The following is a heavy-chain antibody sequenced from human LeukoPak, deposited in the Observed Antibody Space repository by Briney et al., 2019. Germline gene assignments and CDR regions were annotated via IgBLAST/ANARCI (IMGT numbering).Heavy chain of an antibody. V-gene: IGHV1-3*01. Sequence: ASVKVSCKASGYTFTSYAMHWVRQAPGQRLEWMGWINAGNGNTKYSQKFQGRVTITRDTSASTAYMELSSLRSEDTAVYYCASSMVRRVDFDYWGQGTLVTVSS. CDR2: INAGNGNT. D-gene: IGHD3-10*01. J-gene: IGHJ4*02. CDR3: ASSMVRRVDFDY. CDR1: GYTFTSYA.